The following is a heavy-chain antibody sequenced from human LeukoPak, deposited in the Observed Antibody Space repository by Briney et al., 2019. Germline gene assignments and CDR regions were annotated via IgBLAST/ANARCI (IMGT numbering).Heavy chain of an antibody. D-gene: IGHD6-19*01. CDR3: AKVKGWYVEGYFDY. J-gene: IGHJ4*02. CDR1: GFAVSSKY. Sequence: GGSLRLSCAASGFAVSSKYMSWVRQAPGKGLEWVSVIYSDGRTYYADSVKGRFTISRDISKNTLFLQMTSLRAEDTAVYYCAKVKGWYVEGYFDYWGQGTLVTVSS. CDR2: IYSDGRT. V-gene: IGHV3-53*01.